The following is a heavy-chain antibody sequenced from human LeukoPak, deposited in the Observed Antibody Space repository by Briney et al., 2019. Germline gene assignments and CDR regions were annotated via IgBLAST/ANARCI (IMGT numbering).Heavy chain of an antibody. CDR3: ASRAGYSGSYWDFDY. CDR2: INPNSGGT. Sequence: ASVKVSCKASGYTFTSYYMHWVRQAPGQGLEWMGRINPNSGGTNYAQKFQGRVTMTRDTSISTAYMELSRLRSDDTAVYYCASRAGYSGSYWDFDYWGQGTLVTVSS. D-gene: IGHD1-26*01. J-gene: IGHJ4*02. V-gene: IGHV1-2*06. CDR1: GYTFTSYY.